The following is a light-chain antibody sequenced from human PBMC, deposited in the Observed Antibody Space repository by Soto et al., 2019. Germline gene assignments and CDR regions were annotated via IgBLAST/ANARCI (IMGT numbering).Light chain of an antibody. CDR3: AAWDDSLSGVV. V-gene: IGLV1-47*01. CDR1: SSNIGSNS. Sequence: QSVLTQPPSASGTPGQRVTISCSGSSSNIGSNSVYWYQHLPGTAPKLLIYRNNQRPSGVPDRFSGSKSGTSASLAISGLRSEDEADYYCAAWDDSLSGVVFGGGTKLTV. J-gene: IGLJ2*01. CDR2: RNN.